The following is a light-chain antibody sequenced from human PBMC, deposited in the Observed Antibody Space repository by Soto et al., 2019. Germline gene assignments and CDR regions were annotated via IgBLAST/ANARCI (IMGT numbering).Light chain of an antibody. Sequence: EIVLTQSPGTLSLSPGERATLSCRASQSVSSSYLAWYQQKPGQAPRLLIYDASTRATGIPARFSGSGSGTGFILTISSLQSEDFGVYYCQQYNNWPPITFGQGTRLEI. CDR2: DAS. CDR1: QSVSSSY. J-gene: IGKJ5*01. V-gene: IGKV3D-15*01. CDR3: QQYNNWPPIT.